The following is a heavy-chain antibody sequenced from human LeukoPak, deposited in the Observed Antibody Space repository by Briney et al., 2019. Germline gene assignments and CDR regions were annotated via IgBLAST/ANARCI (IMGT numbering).Heavy chain of an antibody. CDR3: ARDSFGLQDS. CDR1: GFTFSSFG. J-gene: IGHJ4*02. V-gene: IGHV3-33*01. CDR2: IWDDGSNK. D-gene: IGHD3-10*01. Sequence: PGRSLRLSCAASGFTFSSFGMHWVRQAPGKGLEWVAVIWDDGSNKYYADSVKGRFTISRDNSKNTLYLQMNSLRAEDTAVYYCARDSFGLQDSWGQGTLVTVSS.